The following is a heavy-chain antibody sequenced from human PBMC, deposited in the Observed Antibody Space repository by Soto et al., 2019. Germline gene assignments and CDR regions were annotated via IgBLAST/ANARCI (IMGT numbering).Heavy chain of an antibody. Sequence: QVHLQESRPGLVKASETLSLTCTVFGASISSGTYYWTWIRQAPGKGLEWVGHIYYTGSTNYNPTLNDRVTTAVDTSKNHFSLQLTSVAAADTAVYYCARGAGFSYASTWFDIWGQGTLVTVSS. V-gene: IGHV4-61*03. D-gene: IGHD5-18*01. CDR1: GASISSGTYY. J-gene: IGHJ5*02. CDR3: ARGAGFSYASTWFDI. CDR2: IYYTGST.